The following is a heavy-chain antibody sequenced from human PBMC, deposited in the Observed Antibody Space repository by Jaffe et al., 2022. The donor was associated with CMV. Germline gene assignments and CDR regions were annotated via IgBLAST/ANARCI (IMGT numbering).Heavy chain of an antibody. Sequence: QVQLQESGPGLVKPSETLSLTCTVSGGSISSYYWSWIRQPPGKGLEWIGYIYYSGSTNYNPSLKSRVTISVDTSKNQFSLKLSSVTAADTAVYYCARRLVYSSSFDYWGQGTLVTVSS. D-gene: IGHD6-6*01. V-gene: IGHV4-59*01. CDR1: GGSISSYY. CDR2: IYYSGST. J-gene: IGHJ4*02. CDR3: ARRLVYSSSFDY.